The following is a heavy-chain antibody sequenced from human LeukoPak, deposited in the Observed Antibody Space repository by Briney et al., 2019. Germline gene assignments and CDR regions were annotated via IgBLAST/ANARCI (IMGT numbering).Heavy chain of an antibody. V-gene: IGHV4-59*08. D-gene: IGHD3-3*01. CDR1: GGSISSYY. Sequence: SETLSLTCAVSGGSISSYYWSWIPQPPGKGLEWIGYIYYSGSTNYNPSLKSLVTISVDPSKNQFSLKLSSVTAADTAVYYCARLFNYDFWSGYYPAPYFDYWGQGTLVTVSS. CDR2: IYYSGST. J-gene: IGHJ4*02. CDR3: ARLFNYDFWSGYYPAPYFDY.